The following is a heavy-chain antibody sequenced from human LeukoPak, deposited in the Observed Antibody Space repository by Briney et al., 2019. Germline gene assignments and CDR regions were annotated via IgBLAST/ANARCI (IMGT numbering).Heavy chain of an antibody. CDR1: GFTFSNYW. CDR2: INYDGST. Sequence: GGSLRLSCAASGFTFSNYWMHWFRQAPGKGLVWVSRINYDGSTNYADSVKGRFTISRDNARNTLYMQMNSLRAEDTAVYYCVRGCSSTSCYPFDCWGQGTLVTVSS. D-gene: IGHD2-2*01. J-gene: IGHJ4*02. CDR3: VRGCSSTSCYPFDC. V-gene: IGHV3-74*01.